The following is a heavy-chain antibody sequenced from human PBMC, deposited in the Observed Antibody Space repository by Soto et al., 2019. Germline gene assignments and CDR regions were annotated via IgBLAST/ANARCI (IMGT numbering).Heavy chain of an antibody. CDR3: AKDLIAGNGVWEAFDM. D-gene: IGHD2-8*01. J-gene: IGHJ3*02. CDR1: GFSFSAYP. CDR2: LVGSGADK. V-gene: IGHV3-23*01. Sequence: GGSLKLSCAASGFSFSAYPMTWVRQAPGKGLQWVSGLVGSGADKNYADSVRGRFTVSRDNSKNTLYLQMNSLRDEDTAVYYCAKDLIAGNGVWEAFDMWGRGTKVTVSS.